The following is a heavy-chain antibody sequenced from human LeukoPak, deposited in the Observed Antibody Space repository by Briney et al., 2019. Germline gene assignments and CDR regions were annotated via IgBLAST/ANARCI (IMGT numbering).Heavy chain of an antibody. CDR2: INHSGST. CDR3: ARYYMDV. J-gene: IGHJ6*03. V-gene: IGHV4-34*01. CDR1: GGSFSNYY. Sequence: SETLSLTCAVYGGSFSNYYWSWIRQPPGKGLEWIGEINHSGSTNYNPSLKSRVTISVDTSKNQFSLKLSSVTAADTAVYYCARYYMDVWGKGTTVTVSS.